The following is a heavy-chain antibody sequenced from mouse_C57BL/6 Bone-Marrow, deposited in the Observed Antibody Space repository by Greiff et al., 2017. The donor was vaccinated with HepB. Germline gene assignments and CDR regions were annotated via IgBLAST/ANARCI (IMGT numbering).Heavy chain of an antibody. J-gene: IGHJ3*01. CDR3: ARERGYYYGSRPWFAY. D-gene: IGHD1-1*01. CDR1: GYTFTSYG. CDR2: IYPRSGNT. V-gene: IGHV1-81*01. Sequence: LVESGAELARPGASVKLSCKASGYTFTSYGISWVKQRTGQGLEWIGEIYPRSGNTYYNEKFKGKATLTADKSSSTAYMELRSLTSEDSAVYFCARERGYYYGSRPWFAYWGQGTLVTVSA.